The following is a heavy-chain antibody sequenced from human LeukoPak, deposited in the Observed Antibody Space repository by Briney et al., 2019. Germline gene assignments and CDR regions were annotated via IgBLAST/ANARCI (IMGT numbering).Heavy chain of an antibody. CDR2: ISSNGGST. D-gene: IGHD3-10*01. Sequence: PGGSLRLSCSASGFTFSSYAMHWVRQAPGKGLESVSAISSNGGSTYYADSVKGRFTISRDNSKNTLYLQMSSLRAEDTAVYYCVKGLYPIVRSPFDYWGQGTLVTVSS. CDR1: GFTFSSYA. J-gene: IGHJ4*02. CDR3: VKGLYPIVRSPFDY. V-gene: IGHV3-64D*06.